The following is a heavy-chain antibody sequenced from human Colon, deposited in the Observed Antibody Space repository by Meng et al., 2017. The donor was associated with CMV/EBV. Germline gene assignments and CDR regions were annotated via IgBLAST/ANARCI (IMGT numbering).Heavy chain of an antibody. CDR1: GYTFTGHY. CDR3: ARARSTGPHKNFYYYGMDV. D-gene: IGHD1-14*01. V-gene: IGHV1-2*02. Sequence: ASVKVSCKASGYTFTGHYLHWVRQAPGQGLEWMGWINPNIGVTKYAQKFQDRVTMTRDTSVTTGYMELSGLSSDDTAVYFCARARSTGPHKNFYYYGMDVWGQETPVTVSS. CDR2: INPNIGVT. J-gene: IGHJ6*02.